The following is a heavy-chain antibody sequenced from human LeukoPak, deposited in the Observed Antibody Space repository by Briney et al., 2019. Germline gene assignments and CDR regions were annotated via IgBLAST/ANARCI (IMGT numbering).Heavy chain of an antibody. Sequence: SVKVSCKASGGTFSSYAISWVRQAPGQGLEWMGRIIPIFGIANYAQKFQGRVTITADKSTSTAYMELSSLRSEDTAVYYCAKGDSSGYYTIDHWGQGTLVTVSS. J-gene: IGHJ4*02. D-gene: IGHD3-22*01. CDR2: IIPIFGIA. V-gene: IGHV1-69*04. CDR3: AKGDSSGYYTIDH. CDR1: GGTFSSYA.